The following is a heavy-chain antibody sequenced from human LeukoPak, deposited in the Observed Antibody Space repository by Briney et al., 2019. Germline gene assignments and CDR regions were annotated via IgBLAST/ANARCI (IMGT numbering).Heavy chain of an antibody. V-gene: IGHV4-39*07. CDR1: GGSISSSSYY. CDR3: ARVSPSVYYYYYMDV. CDR2: IYHSGST. Sequence: ASETLSLTCTVSGGSISSSSYYWGWIRQPPGKGLEWIGSIYHSGSTYYNPSLKSRVTISVDTSKNQFSLKLSSVTAADTAVYYCARVSPSVYYYYYMDVWGKGTTVTVSS. J-gene: IGHJ6*03.